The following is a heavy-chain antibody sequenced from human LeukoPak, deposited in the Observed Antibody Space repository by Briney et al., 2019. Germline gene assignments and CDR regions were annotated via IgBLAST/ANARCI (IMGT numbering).Heavy chain of an antibody. D-gene: IGHD3-3*01. CDR2: INPNSGGT. V-gene: IGHV1-2*02. CDR3: ARGFWPPXXXWFDP. Sequence: INPNSGGTNYAQKFQGRVXMTRDTSISTAYMELSRLRSDDTAVYYCARGFWPPXXXWFDPWGQXTLVTXXX. J-gene: IGHJ5*02.